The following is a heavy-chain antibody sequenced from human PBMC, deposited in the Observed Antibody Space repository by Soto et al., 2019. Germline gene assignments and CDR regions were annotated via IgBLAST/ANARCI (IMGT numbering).Heavy chain of an antibody. J-gene: IGHJ4*02. V-gene: IGHV1-8*01. D-gene: IGHD3-22*01. Sequence: ASVKASCKASGYTFTSYDINWVRQATGQGLEWMGWMNPNSGNTGYAQKFQGRVTMTRNTSISTAYMELSSLRSEDTAVYYCARGLSTYYYDSSGYYFDYWGQGTLVTVSS. CDR3: ARGLSTYYYDSSGYYFDY. CDR2: MNPNSGNT. CDR1: GYTFTSYD.